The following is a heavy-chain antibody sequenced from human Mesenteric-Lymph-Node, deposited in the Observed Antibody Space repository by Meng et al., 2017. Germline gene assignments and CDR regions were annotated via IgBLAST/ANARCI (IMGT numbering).Heavy chain of an antibody. CDR2: INHSGST. J-gene: IGHJ4*02. Sequence: QVQIQQWGAGLLKPSETLSLTCAVYGGSFSGYYWSWIRQPPGKWLEWIGEINHSGSTNYNPSLKSRVTISVDTSKNQFSLKLSSVTAADTAVYYCAREIGYWGQGTLVTVSS. CDR1: GGSFSGYY. CDR3: AREIGY. V-gene: IGHV4-34*01.